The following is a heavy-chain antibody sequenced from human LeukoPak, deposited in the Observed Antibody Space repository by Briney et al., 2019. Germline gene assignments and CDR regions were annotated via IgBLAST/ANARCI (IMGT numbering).Heavy chain of an antibody. CDR2: IYYSGST. CDR3: ATGGSYYEGAY. V-gene: IGHV4-59*01. D-gene: IGHD1-26*01. J-gene: IGHJ4*02. Sequence: SETLSLTCTVSGGSISSYYWSWIRQPPGKGLEWIGYIYYSGSTNYNPSLKSRVTISVDTSKNQFSLKLSSVTAADTAVYYCATGGSYYEGAYWGQGTLVTVSS. CDR1: GGSISSYY.